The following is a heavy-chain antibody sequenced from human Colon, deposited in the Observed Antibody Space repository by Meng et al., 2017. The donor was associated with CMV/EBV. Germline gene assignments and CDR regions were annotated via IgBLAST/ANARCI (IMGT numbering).Heavy chain of an antibody. CDR1: GYAFTDY. CDR3: ARDRTSGWQPDF. CDR2: INLSADTT. Sequence: SYQTSGYAFTDYIHGVRQAPGQGLEWMAIINLSADTTVYAEKFRDRFTVSRDTSTATVYMELSSLRSNDTAVYFCARDRTSGWQPDFWGQGTLVTVSS. D-gene: IGHD3-3*01. J-gene: IGHJ4*02. V-gene: IGHV1-46*01.